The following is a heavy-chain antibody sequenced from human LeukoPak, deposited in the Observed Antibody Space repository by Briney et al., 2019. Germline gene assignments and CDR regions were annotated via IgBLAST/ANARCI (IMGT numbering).Heavy chain of an antibody. V-gene: IGHV1-8*01. D-gene: IGHD5-12*01. CDR3: ARGMTGFKVATIIGY. J-gene: IGHJ4*02. CDR2: MNPNSGNT. Sequence: ASVKVSCKASGYTFTSYDINWVRQATGQGLEWMGGMNPNSGNTGYAQKFQGRVTMTRYTSISTAYMELSSLRSEDTAVYYCARGMTGFKVATIIGYWGQGTLVTVSS. CDR1: GYTFTSYD.